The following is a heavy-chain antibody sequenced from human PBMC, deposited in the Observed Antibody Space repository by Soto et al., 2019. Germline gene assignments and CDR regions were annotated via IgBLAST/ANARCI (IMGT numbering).Heavy chain of an antibody. Sequence: GGSLRLSCAASGFTFSSYAMSWVRQAPWKGLEWVSAISGSGGSTYYADSVKGRFTISRDNSKNTLYLQMNSLRAEDTAVYYCAKGAVRGSGWTKPYYFDYWGQGTLVTVS. V-gene: IGHV3-23*01. CDR3: AKGAVRGSGWTKPYYFDY. D-gene: IGHD6-19*01. J-gene: IGHJ4*02. CDR2: ISGSGGST. CDR1: GFTFSSYA.